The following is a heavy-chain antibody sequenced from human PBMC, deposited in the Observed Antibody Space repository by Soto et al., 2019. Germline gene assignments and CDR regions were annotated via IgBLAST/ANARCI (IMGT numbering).Heavy chain of an antibody. CDR2: ISYDGSNK. D-gene: IGHD3-22*01. CDR3: AKDRVITMIVVVYGMDV. J-gene: IGHJ6*02. V-gene: IGHV3-30*18. Sequence: QVQLVESGGGVVQPGRSLRLSCAASGFTFSSYGMHWVRQAPGKGLEWVAVISYDGSNKYYADSVKGRFTISRDNSKNTLYLQMNRLSAEDTAVYYCAKDRVITMIVVVYGMDVWGQGTTVTVSS. CDR1: GFTFSSYG.